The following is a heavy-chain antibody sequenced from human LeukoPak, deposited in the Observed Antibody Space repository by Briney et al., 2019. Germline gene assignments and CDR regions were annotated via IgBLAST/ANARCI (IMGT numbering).Heavy chain of an antibody. CDR1: GYTFTGYH. CDR2: INPNSGGT. D-gene: IGHD4-17*01. Sequence: GASVKVPCKASGYTFTGYHMHWVRQAPGQGLEWMGWINPNSGGTNYAQKFQGRVTMTRDTSISTAYMGLSRLRSDDTAVYYCARVNDYGDYGYWFDPWGQGTLVTVSS. CDR3: ARVNDYGDYGYWFDP. V-gene: IGHV1-2*02. J-gene: IGHJ5*02.